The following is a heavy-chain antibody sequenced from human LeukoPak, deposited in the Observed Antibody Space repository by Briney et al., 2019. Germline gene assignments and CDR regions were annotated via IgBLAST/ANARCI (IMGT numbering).Heavy chain of an antibody. CDR2: ISYDGSNK. CDR1: GFTFSSYA. CDR3: ARDYGSWYFAALGYFDL. J-gene: IGHJ2*01. V-gene: IGHV3-30*01. D-gene: IGHD6-13*01. Sequence: GGSLRLSCAASGFTFSSYAMHWVRQAPGKGLEWVAVISYDGSNKYYADSVKGRFTISRDNSKNTLYLQMNSLRAEDTAVYYCARDYGSWYFAALGYFDLWGRGTLATVSS.